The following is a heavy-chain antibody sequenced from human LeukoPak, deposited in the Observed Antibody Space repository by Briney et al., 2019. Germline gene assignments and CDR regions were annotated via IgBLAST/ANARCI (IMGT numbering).Heavy chain of an antibody. V-gene: IGHV3-7*02. CDR3: AITGGPTVTAFDL. CDR2: INHDGRDK. Sequence: GGSLRLSCVASGFIFRNYWMSWVRQAPGKGLEWVANINHDGRDKNYVDSVKGRFTISRDNAKSSLYLQMNSLRVEDTAVYYCAITGGPTVTAFDLWGQGILVTVSS. CDR1: GFIFRNYW. J-gene: IGHJ4*02. D-gene: IGHD4-17*01.